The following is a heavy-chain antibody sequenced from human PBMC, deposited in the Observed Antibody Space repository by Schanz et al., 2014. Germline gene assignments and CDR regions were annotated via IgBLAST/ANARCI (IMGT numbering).Heavy chain of an antibody. V-gene: IGHV1-46*03. CDR2: INPSGGST. CDR3: GTRFSRSYIDF. J-gene: IGHJ4*02. D-gene: IGHD6-6*01. CDR1: GYTFVSYS. Sequence: QVQLVQSGAEVKKPGASVKVSCKASGYTFVSYSMHWVRQAPGQGLEWMGIINPSGGSTNNAQKFQCRLTMTTVTSTGAAYMDLSSLRSDDTAVYYCGTRFSRSYIDFWGQGTMITFSS.